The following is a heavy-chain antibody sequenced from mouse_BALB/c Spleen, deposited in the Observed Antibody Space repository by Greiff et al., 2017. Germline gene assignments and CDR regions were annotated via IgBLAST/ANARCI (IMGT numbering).Heavy chain of an antibody. CDR1: GYTFTDYE. CDR2: IDPETGGT. J-gene: IGHJ3*01. V-gene: IGHV1-15*01. Sequence: VQVVESGAELVRPGASVTLSCKASGYTFTDYEMHWVKQTPVHGLEWIGAIDPETGGTAYNQKFEGKATLTADKSSSTAYMELRSLTSEDSAVYYCTRGIYYGNSLFAYWGQGTLVTVSA. CDR3: TRGIYYGNSLFAY. D-gene: IGHD2-1*01.